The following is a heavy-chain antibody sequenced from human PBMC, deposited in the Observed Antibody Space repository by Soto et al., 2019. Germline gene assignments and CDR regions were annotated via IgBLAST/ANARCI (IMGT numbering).Heavy chain of an antibody. D-gene: IGHD2-2*01. Sequence: QVQLVESGGGVVQPGRSLRLSCAASGFTFSSYGMHWVRQAPGKGLEWVAVIWYDGSNKYYADSVKGRFTISRDNSKNTLYLQMNSMRAEEAAVYYCARVELEVVPAAMRKYYYYYMDVWGKGTTVTVSS. V-gene: IGHV3-33*01. CDR3: ARVELEVVPAAMRKYYYYYMDV. CDR1: GFTFSSYG. CDR2: IWYDGSNK. J-gene: IGHJ6*03.